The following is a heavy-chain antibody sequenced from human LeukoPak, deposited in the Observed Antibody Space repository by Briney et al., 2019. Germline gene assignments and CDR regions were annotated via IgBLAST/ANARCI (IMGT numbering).Heavy chain of an antibody. CDR2: IYSGGST. Sequence: GGSLRLSCAASGFTVSSNYMSWVRQAPGKGLEWVSVIYSGGSTYYADSVKGRFTISRDNSKNTLYLQMNSLRAEDTAVYYCARDSYYYYGMDVWGHGTTVTVSS. CDR1: GFTVSSNY. J-gene: IGHJ6*02. V-gene: IGHV3-53*01. CDR3: ARDSYYYYGMDV.